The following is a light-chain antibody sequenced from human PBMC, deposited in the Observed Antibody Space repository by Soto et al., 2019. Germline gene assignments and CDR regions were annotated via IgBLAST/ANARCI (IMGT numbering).Light chain of an antibody. CDR1: QDISTY. V-gene: IGKV1-33*01. Sequence: DIQMTQSPSSLSASVGDRVTITCQASQDISTYLNWYQQKPGKAPKLLIYDASNLETGVPSRFSGSGSGTDFTFTISRLQPEDIATYYCQQYENLPTFGQGTRLEI. J-gene: IGKJ5*01. CDR3: QQYENLPT. CDR2: DAS.